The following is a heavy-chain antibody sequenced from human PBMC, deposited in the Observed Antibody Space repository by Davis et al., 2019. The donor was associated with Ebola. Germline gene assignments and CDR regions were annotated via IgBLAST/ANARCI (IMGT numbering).Heavy chain of an antibody. J-gene: IGHJ4*02. Sequence: GGSLRLSCAASGFTVSSNYMSWVRQAPGKGLEWASVIYSGGITYYADSVKGRFTISRDNSKNTLYLEMNSLRAEDTAVYYCVVGATSYYFDYWGQGTLVTVSS. CDR3: VVGATSYYFDY. V-gene: IGHV3-53*01. CDR1: GFTVSSNY. CDR2: IYSGGIT. D-gene: IGHD1-26*01.